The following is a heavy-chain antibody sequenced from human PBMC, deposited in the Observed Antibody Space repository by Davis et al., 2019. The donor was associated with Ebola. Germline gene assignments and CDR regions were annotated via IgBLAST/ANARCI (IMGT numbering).Heavy chain of an antibody. V-gene: IGHV1-46*01. Sequence: AASVKVSCKASGYTFTSSYMHWVRQAPGQGLEWMGIINPSGGSTSYAQKFQGRVTMTRDTSTSTVYMELSSLRSEDTAVYYCARASIRYCSGGSCYSVPPGNWFDPWGQGTLVTVSS. CDR2: INPSGGST. CDR1: GYTFTSSY. CDR3: ARASIRYCSGGSCYSVPPGNWFDP. J-gene: IGHJ5*02. D-gene: IGHD2-15*01.